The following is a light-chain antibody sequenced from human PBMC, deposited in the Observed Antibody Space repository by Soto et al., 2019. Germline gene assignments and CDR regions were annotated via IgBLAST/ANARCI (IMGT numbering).Light chain of an antibody. Sequence: QSALTQPASVSGSPGQSITISCTGTSSDVGSYNLVSWYQQHPGKAPKLMIYEVSKRPSGISNRFSGSKSGNTASLTISGLQAEDEADYYCSSYAGSDTWVFGGGTKLTVL. V-gene: IGLV2-23*02. CDR3: SSYAGSDTWV. CDR1: SSDVGSYNL. J-gene: IGLJ3*02. CDR2: EVS.